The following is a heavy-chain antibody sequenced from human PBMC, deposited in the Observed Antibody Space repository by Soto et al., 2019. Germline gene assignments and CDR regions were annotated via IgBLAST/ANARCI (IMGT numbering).Heavy chain of an antibody. CDR1: GYTFTSYY. D-gene: IGHD5-18*01. CDR2: INPSGGST. Sequence: GASVKVSWKASGYTFTSYYMHWVRQAPGQGLEWMGIINPSGGSTSYAQKFQGRVTMTRDTSTSTVYMELSSLRSEDTAVYYCAREEDSAMVPYYYYYYMDVWGQGTTGTVSS. V-gene: IGHV1-46*01. J-gene: IGHJ6*02. CDR3: AREEDSAMVPYYYYYYMDV.